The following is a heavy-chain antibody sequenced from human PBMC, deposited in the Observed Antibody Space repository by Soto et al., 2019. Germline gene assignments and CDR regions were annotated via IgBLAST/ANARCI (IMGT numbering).Heavy chain of an antibody. CDR2: ISSSGSTI. V-gene: IGHV3-48*03. D-gene: IGHD6-19*01. CDR1: GFTFSSYE. Sequence: PGGSLRLSCAASGFTFSSYEMNWVRQAPGKGLEWVSYISSSGSTIYYADSVKGRFTISRDNAKNSLYLQMNSLRAEDTAVYYFARGAVTGTSLFDYWGLGSLVTVSS. J-gene: IGHJ4*02. CDR3: ARGAVTGTSLFDY.